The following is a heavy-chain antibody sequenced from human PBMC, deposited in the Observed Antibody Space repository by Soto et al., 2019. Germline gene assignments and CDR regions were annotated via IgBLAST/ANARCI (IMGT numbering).Heavy chain of an antibody. CDR1: SASISSRNW. Sequence: SETLSLTCAVSSASISSRNWWSWVRQPPGKGLEWIGDIFHSGSTNYNPSLKRRVTISVDKSNNQFSLRLSSATAADTAVYYCARGRICSGATCSYALDICGQGTMVTVSS. CDR2: IFHSGST. D-gene: IGHD6-25*01. V-gene: IGHV4-4*02. J-gene: IGHJ3*02. CDR3: ARGRICSGATCSYALDI.